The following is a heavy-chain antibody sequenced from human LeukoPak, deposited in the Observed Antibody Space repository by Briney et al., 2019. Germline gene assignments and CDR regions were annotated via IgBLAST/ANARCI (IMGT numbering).Heavy chain of an antibody. J-gene: IGHJ4*02. CDR2: IHHSGSI. CDR1: GSSVTSGSY. D-gene: IGHD3-3*01. CDR3: ARAFGVVIYFDY. Sequence: SETLSLTCTVSGSSVTSGSYWGWIRQPPGKGLEWIGSIHHSGSIYNNPSLKSRVTISVDTSKSQFSLKLSSVTAADTAVYYCARAFGVVIYFDYWGQGTLVTVSS. V-gene: IGHV4-38-2*02.